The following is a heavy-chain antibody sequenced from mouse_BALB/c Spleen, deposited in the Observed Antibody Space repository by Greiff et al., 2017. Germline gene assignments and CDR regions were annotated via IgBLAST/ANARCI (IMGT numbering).Heavy chain of an antibody. J-gene: IGHJ1*01. Sequence: EVKLQESGGGLVKPGGSLKLSCAASGFTFSSYTMSWVRQTPEKRLEWVATISSGGSYNYYPDSGKGRFTISRDNAKNTLYLQMSSLKSEDTAMYYCTSLLRRYFDVWGAGTTVTVSS. CDR2: ISSGGSYN. V-gene: IGHV5-6-4*01. D-gene: IGHD1-1*01. CDR1: GFTFSSYT. CDR3: TSLLRRYFDV.